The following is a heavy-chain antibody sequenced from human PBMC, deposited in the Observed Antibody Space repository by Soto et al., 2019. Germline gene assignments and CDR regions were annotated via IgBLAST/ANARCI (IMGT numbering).Heavy chain of an antibody. CDR2: ISNDGSRI. D-gene: IGHD6-6*01. J-gene: IGHJ6*02. CDR1: GFIFNFYS. CDR3: ARALYSSLSGRKDCNNYGMDV. Sequence: LRLSCAASGFIFNFYSMHWVRQVPGKGLTWVSRISNDGSRIAYADSVKGRFTISRDNAKNTLYLQMNSLRAEDTAVYYCARALYSSLSGRKDCNNYGMDVWGQGTTVTVSS. V-gene: IGHV3-74*03.